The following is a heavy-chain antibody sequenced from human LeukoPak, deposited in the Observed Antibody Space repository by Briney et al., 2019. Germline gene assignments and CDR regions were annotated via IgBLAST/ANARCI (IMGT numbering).Heavy chain of an antibody. J-gene: IGHJ4*02. D-gene: IGHD1-26*01. V-gene: IGHV3-53*01. CDR2: MYSGGNT. Sequence: GGSLRLSCAASGFTVSSNYMSWVRQAPGKGLEWVSVMYSGGNTYYADSVKGRFAISRDNSKNTLYLQMNSLRAEDMAIYYCAKDFSGSYYGICDYWGQGTLVTVSS. CDR3: AKDFSGSYYGICDY. CDR1: GFTVSSNY.